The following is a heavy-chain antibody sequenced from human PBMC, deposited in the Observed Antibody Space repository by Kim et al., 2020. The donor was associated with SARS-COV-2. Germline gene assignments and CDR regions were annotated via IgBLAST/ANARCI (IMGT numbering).Heavy chain of an antibody. CDR1: GFTFSDYY. V-gene: IGHV3-11*01. CDR3: ARETPSANWDYIWGSYPQYYFDY. D-gene: IGHD3-16*02. Sequence: GGSLRLSCAASGFTFSDYYMSWIRQAPGKGLEWVSYISSSGSTIYYADSVKGRFTISRDNAKNSLYLQMNSLRAEDTAVYYCARETPSANWDYIWGSYPQYYFDYWGQGTLVTVSS. J-gene: IGHJ4*02. CDR2: ISSSGSTI.